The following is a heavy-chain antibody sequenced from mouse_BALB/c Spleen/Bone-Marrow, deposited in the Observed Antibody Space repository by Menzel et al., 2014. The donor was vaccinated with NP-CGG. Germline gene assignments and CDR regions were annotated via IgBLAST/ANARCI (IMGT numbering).Heavy chain of an antibody. J-gene: IGHJ2*01. CDR3: ARGITTGYFDY. V-gene: IGHV1-54*01. CDR1: GYAFTNYL. Sequence: VQLQQSGAELVRPGTSVKVSCKASGYAFTNYLIEWVKQRPGQGLEWIGVINPGSGGTNYNEKFKGKTTLTADKSSSTANMQFSSLTSDDSAVYFCARGITTGYFDYWGQGTTLTVSS. D-gene: IGHD1-1*01. CDR2: INPGSGGT.